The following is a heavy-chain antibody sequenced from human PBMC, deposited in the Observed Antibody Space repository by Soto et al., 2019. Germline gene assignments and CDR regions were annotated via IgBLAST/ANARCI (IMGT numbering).Heavy chain of an antibody. CDR1: GYTFTGYY. CDR3: VRVGGYSYGDAFDI. CDR2: INPNSGGT. Sequence: ASVKVSCKASGYTFTGYYMHWVRQAPGQGFEWMGWINPNSGGTNYAQKFQGWVTMTRDTSISTAYMELSRLRSDDTAVYYCVRVGGYSYGDAFDIWGQGTMVTVSS. J-gene: IGHJ3*02. V-gene: IGHV1-2*04. D-gene: IGHD5-18*01.